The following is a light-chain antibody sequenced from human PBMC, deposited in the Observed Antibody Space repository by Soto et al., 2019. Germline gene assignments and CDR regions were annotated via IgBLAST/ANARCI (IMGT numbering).Light chain of an antibody. Sequence: IVLTQSPGTLSLSPWERATLSCRASQSVSSYLAWYQQKPGQAPRLLIYDASNRATGIPAKFSGSGSGTDFTLTISSLEPEDFAVYYCQQRSNWPPGTFGGGTKV. CDR3: QQRSNWPPGT. J-gene: IGKJ4*01. CDR2: DAS. V-gene: IGKV3-11*01. CDR1: QSVSSY.